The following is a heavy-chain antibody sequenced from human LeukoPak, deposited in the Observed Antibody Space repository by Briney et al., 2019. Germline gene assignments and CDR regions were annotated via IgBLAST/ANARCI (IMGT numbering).Heavy chain of an antibody. Sequence: PGGSLRLSFAASGFTFSSYAMSWVRQAPGKGLDWVSCISGSGGTTYYADSVKGRFTISRDNSKNTLYLQMDSLIAEDTAVYYCAKGYYYDSSGYYYFDYWGQGTLVTVSS. CDR3: AKGYYYDSSGYYYFDY. CDR1: GFTFSSYA. V-gene: IGHV3-23*01. J-gene: IGHJ4*02. D-gene: IGHD3-22*01. CDR2: ISGSGGTT.